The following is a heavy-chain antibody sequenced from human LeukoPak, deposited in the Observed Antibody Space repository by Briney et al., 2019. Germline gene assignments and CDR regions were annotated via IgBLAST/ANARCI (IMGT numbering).Heavy chain of an antibody. D-gene: IGHD3-3*01. CDR1: GFTFSSYG. V-gene: IGHV3-30*02. Sequence: PGGSLRLSCAASGFTFSSYGMHWVRQAPGKGLEWVAFIRNDGSNKYYADSVKGRFTISRDNSKNTLYLQMNSLRAEDTAVYYCAKEQRHCDFWSGYGDYWGQGTLVTVSS. CDR2: IRNDGSNK. CDR3: AKEQRHCDFWSGYGDY. J-gene: IGHJ4*02.